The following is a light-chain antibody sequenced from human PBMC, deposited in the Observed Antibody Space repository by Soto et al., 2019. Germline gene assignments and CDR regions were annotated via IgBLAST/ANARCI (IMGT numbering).Light chain of an antibody. CDR1: SSDVGVYNY. CDR2: EVS. CDR3: SSYTSSSTLPYV. J-gene: IGLJ1*01. Sequence: QSALTQPASVSGSPGQSITISSSGTSSDVGVYNYVSWYQQHPGKAPKLMIYEVSNRPSGVSNRFSGSKSGNTASLTISGLQAEDEADYYCSSYTSSSTLPYVFGTGTKLTVL. V-gene: IGLV2-14*01.